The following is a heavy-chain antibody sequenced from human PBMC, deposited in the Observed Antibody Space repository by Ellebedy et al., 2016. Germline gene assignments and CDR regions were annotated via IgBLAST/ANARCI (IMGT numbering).Heavy chain of an antibody. V-gene: IGHV3-53*01. J-gene: IGHJ4*02. CDR2: IYSGGST. CDR3: ARGDILTDY. Sequence: GESLKISXAASGFTVSSNYMSWVRQAPGKGLEWVSVIYSGGSTYYADSVKGRFTISRDNSKNTLYLQMNSLRAEDTAVYYCARGDILTDYWGQGTLVTVSS. CDR1: GFTVSSNY. D-gene: IGHD3-9*01.